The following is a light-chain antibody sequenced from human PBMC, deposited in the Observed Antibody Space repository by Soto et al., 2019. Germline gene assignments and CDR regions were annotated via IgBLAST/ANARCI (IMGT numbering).Light chain of an antibody. CDR2: GAS. Sequence: EIVMTQSPATLSVSPGERATLSCRASQSVDINLAWYQKKAGQAPRLLIYGASTRATAIPARFSGSGSGTEFTLTISSLQSEDFAVYFCQHYNNWPWTLGQGTKVDIK. CDR3: QHYNNWPWT. V-gene: IGKV3-15*01. CDR1: QSVDIN. J-gene: IGKJ1*01.